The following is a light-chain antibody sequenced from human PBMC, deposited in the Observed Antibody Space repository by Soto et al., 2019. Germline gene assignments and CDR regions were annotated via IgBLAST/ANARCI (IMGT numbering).Light chain of an antibody. V-gene: IGKV3-15*01. CDR2: GAS. CDR3: QHYNSYSEA. CDR1: ESVSTN. Sequence: RGMTQSPATLSLAPGERVTLSCRASESVSTNLAWYQQKAGQAPRLLIYGASTRATGIPARFSGSGSGTEFTLTISSLQPDDFATYYCQHYNSYSEAFGQGTKVAIK. J-gene: IGKJ1*01.